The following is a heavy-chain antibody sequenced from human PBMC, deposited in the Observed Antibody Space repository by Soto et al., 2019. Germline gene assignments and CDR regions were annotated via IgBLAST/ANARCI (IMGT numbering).Heavy chain of an antibody. V-gene: IGHV2-26*01. CDR2: IFSTDEK. Sequence: GSGPTLVNPTETLTLTCTVSGFSLSNARMAVSWIRQPPGKALEWLAHIFSTDEKSYSTSLMTRLSISKDTSKSQVVLTMTKMDPVDTGTYYCARMPGGTRGRFLEWSPPRRYYYGMDVWGQGTTVTVSS. D-gene: IGHD3-3*01. CDR1: GFSLSNARMA. J-gene: IGHJ6*02. CDR3: ARMPGGTRGRFLEWSPPRRYYYGMDV.